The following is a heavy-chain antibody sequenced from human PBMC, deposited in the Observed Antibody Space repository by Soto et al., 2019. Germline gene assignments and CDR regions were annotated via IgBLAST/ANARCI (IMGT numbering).Heavy chain of an antibody. J-gene: IGHJ3*01. CDR1: GFTFSSYY. CDR3: VGESVIGKSDYAFDV. Sequence: EVQLVESGGGFVQPGGSLRLSCAASGFTFSSYYMGWVRQAPGKGLEWVANIRQNENYKNYVDSVKGRFTISRDNAKESLFLQMNSLRAEDTSLYYCVGESVIGKSDYAFDVWGRGTMVTVSS. V-gene: IGHV3-7*01. D-gene: IGHD3-16*02. CDR2: IRQNENYK.